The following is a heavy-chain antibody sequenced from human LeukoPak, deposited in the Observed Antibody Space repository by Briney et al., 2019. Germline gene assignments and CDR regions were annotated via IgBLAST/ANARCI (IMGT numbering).Heavy chain of an antibody. J-gene: IGHJ6*04. CDR3: ARYCSSTSCTYYYYYGMDV. Sequence: PSQTLSLTCTVSGVSISSGGNYWSRIRQHPGKGLESVGYICYSGSTYYNPSLKSRVTISVDTSKNQFSLKLSSVTAADTAVYYCARYCSSTSCTYYYYYGMDVWGKGTTVTVSS. D-gene: IGHD2-2*01. CDR2: ICYSGST. CDR1: GVSISSGGNY. V-gene: IGHV4-31*03.